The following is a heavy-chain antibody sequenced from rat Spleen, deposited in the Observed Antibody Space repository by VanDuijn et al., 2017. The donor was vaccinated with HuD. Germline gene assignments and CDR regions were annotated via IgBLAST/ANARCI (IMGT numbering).Heavy chain of an antibody. V-gene: IGHV5-29*01. CDR1: GFTFSDFF. Sequence: EVHLVESDGGLVQPGRSLKLSCAASGFTFSDFFMAWVRQTPTKGLEWVATVSYDGRFTYYRDSVKGRFTISRDNAKSTLYLQMNSLRSEDTATYYCTSPVVGRDYFDYWGQGVMVTVSS. J-gene: IGHJ2*01. CDR3: TSPVVGRDYFDY. D-gene: IGHD1-1*01. CDR2: VSYDGRFT.